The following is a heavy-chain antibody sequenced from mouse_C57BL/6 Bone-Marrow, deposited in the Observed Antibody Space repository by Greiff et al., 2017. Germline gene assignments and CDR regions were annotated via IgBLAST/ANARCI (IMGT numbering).Heavy chain of an antibody. J-gene: IGHJ4*01. Sequence: VQLKQSGPELVKPGASVKISCKASGYSFTDYNMNWVKQSNGKSLEWIGVINPNYGTTSYNQKFKGKATLTVDQSSSTAYMQLNSLTSEDSAVYYCARWGFITTVVAPYYYAMDYWGQGTSVTVSS. CDR2: INPNYGTT. CDR1: GYSFTDYN. D-gene: IGHD1-1*01. CDR3: ARWGFITTVVAPYYYAMDY. V-gene: IGHV1-39*01.